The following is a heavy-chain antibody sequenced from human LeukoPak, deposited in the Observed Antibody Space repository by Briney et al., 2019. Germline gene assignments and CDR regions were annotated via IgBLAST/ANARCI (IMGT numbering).Heavy chain of an antibody. D-gene: IGHD2-2*01. V-gene: IGHV1-69*13. Sequence: GASVKVSCKASGGTFSSYATSWARQDPGQWLEWMGGIIPNFSTENYAQKFQGRVTVTADEATSTAYLGLSSLRSEGTAVYYCAREENIVVVPAAASGYYGMEVRGQGTTVTVSS. CDR3: AREENIVVVPAAASGYYGMEV. J-gene: IGHJ6*02. CDR1: GGTFSSYA. CDR2: IIPNFSTE.